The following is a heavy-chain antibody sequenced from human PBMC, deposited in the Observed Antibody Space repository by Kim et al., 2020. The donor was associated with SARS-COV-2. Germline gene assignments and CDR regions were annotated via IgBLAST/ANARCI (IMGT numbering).Heavy chain of an antibody. D-gene: IGHD3-22*01. CDR1: GGTFSSYA. Sequence: SVKVSCKASGGTFSSYAISWVRQAPGQGLEWMGGIIPIFGTANYAQKFQGRVTITADESTSTAYMELSSLRSEDTAVYYCARVYDSSGYYYLPVYFQHWGQGTLVTVSS. J-gene: IGHJ1*01. CDR3: ARVYDSSGYYYLPVYFQH. V-gene: IGHV1-69*13. CDR2: IIPIFGTA.